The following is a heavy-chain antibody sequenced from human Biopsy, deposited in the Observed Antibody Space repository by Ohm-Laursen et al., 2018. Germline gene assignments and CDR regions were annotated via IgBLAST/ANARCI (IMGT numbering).Heavy chain of an antibody. CDR2: IYYSVMT. J-gene: IGHJ6*02. V-gene: IGHV4-59*02. D-gene: IGHD4-11*01. CDR3: ARDSGILNYGNFKYYHYYGMDV. Sequence: TLSLTCTVSGDSVTKYYWSWIRQPPGKGLEWIGHIYYSVMTNYNPSLQSRVSISVDTSRNQVSLTLSSVTAADTAVYYCARDSGILNYGNFKYYHYYGMDVCGQGTKVTVSS. CDR1: GDSVTKYY.